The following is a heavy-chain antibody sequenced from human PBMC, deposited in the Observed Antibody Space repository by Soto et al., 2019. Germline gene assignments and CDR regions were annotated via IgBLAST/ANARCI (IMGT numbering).Heavy chain of an antibody. Sequence: QVQLVQSGAEVKKPGSSVKVSCKASGGTFSSYAISWVRQAPGQGLEWMGGIIPIFGTANYAQKFQGRVTITADESTSTAYLELSSLRSEDTAVYYCARDRGGGITMIVVVSPGAFEIWGQGTMVTVSS. V-gene: IGHV1-69*01. CDR1: GGTFSSYA. CDR2: IIPIFGTA. CDR3: ARDRGGGITMIVVVSPGAFEI. D-gene: IGHD3-22*01. J-gene: IGHJ3*02.